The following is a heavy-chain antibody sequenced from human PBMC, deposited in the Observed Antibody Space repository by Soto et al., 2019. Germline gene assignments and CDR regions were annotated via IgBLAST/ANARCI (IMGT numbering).Heavy chain of an antibody. CDR2: INHSGST. J-gene: IGHJ3*02. V-gene: IGHV4-34*01. CDR3: ARVPYSSGWYNAFDI. D-gene: IGHD6-19*01. CDR1: GGSFSGYY. Sequence: QVQLQQWGAGLLKPSETLSLTCAVYGGSFSGYYWSWIRQRPRKGLGWIGEINHSGSTNYNPSLKRRVTISVDTSKNQFSLKLSSVTAADTAVYYCARVPYSSGWYNAFDIWGQGTMVTVSS.